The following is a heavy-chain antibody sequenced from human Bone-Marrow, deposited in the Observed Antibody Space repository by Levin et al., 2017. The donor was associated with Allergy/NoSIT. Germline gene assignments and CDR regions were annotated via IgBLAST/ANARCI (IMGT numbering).Heavy chain of an antibody. CDR1: GGSISPYH. CDR3: AISESGNDAGDY. V-gene: IGHV4-59*08. D-gene: IGHD4-23*01. J-gene: IGHJ4*02. CDR2: FSYAGTT. Sequence: SETLSLTCTVSGGSISPYHWSWIRQAPEKGLEWIGFFSYAGTTSHNPSLKSRVTMSLDTSKNQFSLNLSSVTAADTAVYFCAISESGNDAGDYWGQGTLVTVSS.